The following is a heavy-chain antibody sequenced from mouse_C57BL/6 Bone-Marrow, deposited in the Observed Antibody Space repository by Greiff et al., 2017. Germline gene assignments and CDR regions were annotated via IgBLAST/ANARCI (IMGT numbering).Heavy chain of an antibody. V-gene: IGHV1-85*01. CDR2: IYPRDGST. J-gene: IGHJ1*03. D-gene: IGHD2-12*01. CDR3: ARVEFDVSCGDWYFDF. CDR1: GYTFTSYD. Sequence: QVQLQQSGPELVKPGASVKLSCKASGYTFTSYDINWVKQRPGQGLEWIGWIYPRDGSTKYNEKFKGKATLTVDKSSSTAFMELHSLTSEDSAVYFCARVEFDVSCGDWYFDFWGTGTTVTVSS.